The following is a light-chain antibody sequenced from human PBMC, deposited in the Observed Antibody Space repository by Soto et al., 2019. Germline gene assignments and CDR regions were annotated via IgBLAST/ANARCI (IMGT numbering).Light chain of an antibody. J-gene: IGKJ1*01. CDR2: GAS. CDR3: QQYGSSSWT. V-gene: IGKV3-20*01. Sequence: SLSPGERATLSCRASQSVSSSYLAWYQQKPGQAPRLLIYGASSRATGIPDRFSGSGSGTDFTLTISRLEPEDFAVYYCQQYGSSSWTFGQGTKAEIK. CDR1: QSVSSSY.